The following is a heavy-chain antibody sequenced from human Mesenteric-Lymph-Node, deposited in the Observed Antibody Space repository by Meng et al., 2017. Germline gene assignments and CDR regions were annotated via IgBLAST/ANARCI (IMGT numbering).Heavy chain of an antibody. Sequence: GQRVQSGAGVRKPGATVEVSCKASGYTFTGYYMHWVRQAPGQGLEWMGRINPNSGGTNYAQKFQGRVTMTRDTSISTAYMELSRLRSDDTAVYYCARVMVRGVIMPPGYWGQGTLVTVSS. CDR2: INPNSGGT. J-gene: IGHJ4*02. V-gene: IGHV1-2*06. CDR1: GYTFTGYY. D-gene: IGHD3-10*01. CDR3: ARVMVRGVIMPPGY.